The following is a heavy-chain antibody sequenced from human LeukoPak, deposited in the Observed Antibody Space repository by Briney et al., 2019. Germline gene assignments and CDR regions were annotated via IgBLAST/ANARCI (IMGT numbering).Heavy chain of an antibody. Sequence: SETLSLTCTVSGGSISSSSYSWSWIRQPPGRGLEWIAYIYYSGSTNYNPSLKSRVTISVDTSKNQFSLKLSSVTAADTAVYYCARVYYSNSYDYWYFDLWGRGTLVTVSS. CDR2: IYYSGST. CDR1: GGSISSSSYS. V-gene: IGHV4-61*01. D-gene: IGHD6-13*01. J-gene: IGHJ2*01. CDR3: ARVYYSNSYDYWYFDL.